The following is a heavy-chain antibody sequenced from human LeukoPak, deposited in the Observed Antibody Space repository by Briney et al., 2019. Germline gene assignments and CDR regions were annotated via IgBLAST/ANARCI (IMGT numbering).Heavy chain of an antibody. CDR3: ARDLGSGSYYSTHIFDY. J-gene: IGHJ4*02. D-gene: IGHD1-26*01. CDR2: INSDGSST. CDR1: GFTFSSYW. V-gene: IGHV3-74*01. Sequence: GGSLRLSCAASGFTFSSYWMHWVRQAPGKGLVWVSRINSDGSSTSYADSVKGRFTISRDNAKNTLYLQMNSLRAEDTAVYYCARDLGSGSYYSTHIFDYWGQGTLVTVSS.